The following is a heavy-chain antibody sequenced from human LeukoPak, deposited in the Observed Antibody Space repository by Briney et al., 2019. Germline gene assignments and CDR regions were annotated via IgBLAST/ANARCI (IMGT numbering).Heavy chain of an antibody. Sequence: GGSLRLSRAASGFTFSSYAMHWVRQAPGKGLEWVAVISYDGSNKYYADSVKGRFTISRDNSKNTLYLQMNSLRAEDTAVYYCARDRGYYDSSGYPDYWGQGTLVTVSP. V-gene: IGHV3-30-3*01. D-gene: IGHD3-22*01. CDR3: ARDRGYYDSSGYPDY. CDR1: GFTFSSYA. J-gene: IGHJ4*02. CDR2: ISYDGSNK.